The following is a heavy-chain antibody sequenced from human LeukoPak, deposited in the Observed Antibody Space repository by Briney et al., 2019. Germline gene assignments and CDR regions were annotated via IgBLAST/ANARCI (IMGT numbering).Heavy chain of an antibody. V-gene: IGHV3-21*04. D-gene: IGHD3-22*01. CDR1: GFTFSSYS. CDR2: ISSSSSYI. CDR3: ARCDYEGAFDI. J-gene: IGHJ3*02. Sequence: GGSLGLSCAASGFTFSSYSMNWVRQAPGKGLEWVSSISSSSSYIYYADSVKGRFTISRDNAKNSLYLQMNSLRAEDTAVYYCARCDYEGAFDIWGQGTMVTVSS.